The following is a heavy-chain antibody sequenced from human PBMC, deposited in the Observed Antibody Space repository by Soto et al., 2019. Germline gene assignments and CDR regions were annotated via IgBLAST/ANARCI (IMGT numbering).Heavy chain of an antibody. V-gene: IGHV3-23*01. Sequence: SLRLSCAASGFTFSSYAVSWVRQAPGKGLEWVSAISGSGGSTYYADSVKGRFTISRDNSKTTLYLQMNSLRAEDTAVYYCAKDVGYSYGQEASYWGHGILVTDS. J-gene: IGHJ4*01. CDR1: GFTFSSYA. D-gene: IGHD5-18*01. CDR2: ISGSGGST. CDR3: AKDVGYSYGQEASY.